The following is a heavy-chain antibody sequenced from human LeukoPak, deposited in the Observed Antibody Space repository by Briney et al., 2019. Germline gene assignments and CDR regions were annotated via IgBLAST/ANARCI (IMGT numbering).Heavy chain of an antibody. D-gene: IGHD2-21*01. J-gene: IGHJ4*02. CDR1: GFTFSYVW. Sequence: GGSLRLSCAASGFTFSYVWMSRVRQAPGKGLEWVGRIASTAHGGTTDYAAPVKGRFTISRDDSKDTLYLQMNSLKTEDTAVYFCTEGLAYWGQGTLVTVSS. V-gene: IGHV3-15*04. CDR2: IASTAHGGTT. CDR3: TEGLAY.